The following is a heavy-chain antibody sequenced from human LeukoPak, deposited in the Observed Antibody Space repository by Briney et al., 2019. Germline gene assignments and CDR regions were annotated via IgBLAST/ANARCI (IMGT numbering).Heavy chain of an antibody. CDR3: ARRVVVPAAPYYFDY. V-gene: IGHV3-74*01. D-gene: IGHD2-2*01. CDR1: GFIFSSYW. Sequence: GGSLRLSCAASGFIFSSYWMHWVRQAPGKGPVWVSRINSDGSSTSYADSVKGRFTISRDNAKNTLYLQMNSLRAEDTAVYYCARRVVVPAAPYYFDYWGQGTLVTVSS. J-gene: IGHJ4*02. CDR2: INSDGSST.